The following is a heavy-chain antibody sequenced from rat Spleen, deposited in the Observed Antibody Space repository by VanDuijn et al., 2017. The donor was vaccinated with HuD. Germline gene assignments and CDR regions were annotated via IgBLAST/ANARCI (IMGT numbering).Heavy chain of an antibody. CDR1: GFTFSNLD. Sequence: EVQLVESGGGLVQPGRSLKLSCAASGFTFSNLDMAWVRQAPTEGLEWVASISYDGFDTYYRDSVKGRFTISRDNAKSSLYLQMDSLRSEDTATYYCTTSSPEYWGQGVMVTVSS. D-gene: IGHD3-8*01. J-gene: IGHJ2*01. CDR2: ISYDGFDT. V-gene: IGHV5-20*01. CDR3: TTSSPEY.